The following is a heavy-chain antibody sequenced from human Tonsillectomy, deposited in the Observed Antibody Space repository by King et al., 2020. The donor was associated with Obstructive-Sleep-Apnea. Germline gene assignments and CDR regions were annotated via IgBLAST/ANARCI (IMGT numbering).Heavy chain of an antibody. V-gene: IGHV3-48*04. CDR3: AVVPAAIYYYGMDV. CDR2: ISSSSSTI. J-gene: IGHJ6*02. CDR1: GFTFSSYS. D-gene: IGHD2-2*01. Sequence: VKLVESGGGLVQPGGSLRLSCAASGFTFSSYSMNWVRQAPGKGLEWVSYISSSSSTIYYADSVKGRFTISRDNAKNSLYLQMNSLRAEDTAVYYCAVVPAAIYYYGMDVWGQGTTVTVSS.